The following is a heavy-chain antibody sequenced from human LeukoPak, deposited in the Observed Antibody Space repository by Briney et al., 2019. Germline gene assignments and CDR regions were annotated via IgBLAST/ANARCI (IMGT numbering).Heavy chain of an antibody. V-gene: IGHV1-24*01. J-gene: IGHJ4*02. CDR3: ATSTISMVAATPAADY. CDR1: GYTLTELS. Sequence: ASVKVSCKVSGYTLTELSMHWVRQAPGKGLEWMGGFDPEDGETIYAQKFQGRVTMTEDTSTDTAYMELSSLRSEDTAVYYCATSTISMVAATPAADYWGQGTLVTVSS. CDR2: FDPEDGET. D-gene: IGHD2-15*01.